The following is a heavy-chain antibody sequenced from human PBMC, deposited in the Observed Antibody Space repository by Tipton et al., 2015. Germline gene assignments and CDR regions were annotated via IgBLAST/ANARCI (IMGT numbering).Heavy chain of an antibody. J-gene: IGHJ4*02. V-gene: IGHV4-38-2*02. CDR2: ISHSGST. CDR3: ACQDYDSLTRDYQTVDC. D-gene: IGHD3-9*01. Sequence: TLSLTCTISTYSISRDSYWGWIRQPPGKGLEWIGAISHSGSTYYNPSLRSRVTISRDTSKNQFSLKLTSVTAVDTAVYYCACQDYDSLTRDYQTVDCWGQGTLVTVSP. CDR1: TYSISRDSY.